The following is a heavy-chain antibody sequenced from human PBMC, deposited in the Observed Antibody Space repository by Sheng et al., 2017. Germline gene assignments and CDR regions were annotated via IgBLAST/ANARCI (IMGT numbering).Heavy chain of an antibody. CDR3: AKDGLVGAGRLSSWFDT. CDR1: GFTFSDYG. Sequence: QVQLVESGGGLVQPWGVPSRLSCAASGFTFSDYGMHWVRQAPGKGLEWVAFIQYDGGNKHYGDSVKGRFTISRDNSKNTLYLEMNSLRTEDSAIYYCAKDGLVGAGRLSSWFDTWGQGTRVTGS. J-gene: IGHJ5*02. D-gene: IGHD6-13*01. V-gene: IGHV3-30*02. CDR2: IQYDGGNK.